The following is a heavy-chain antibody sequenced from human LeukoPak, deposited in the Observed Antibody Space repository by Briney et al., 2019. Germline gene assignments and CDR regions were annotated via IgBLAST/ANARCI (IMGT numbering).Heavy chain of an antibody. Sequence: GGSLRLSCAASGFAVSSNSMSWVRQTPGKGLEWVSVIYYGGSTFYADSVQGRVSMSRDNSKNILYLQINNLRAEDSAVYYCARVAKDCGGDCFSDYWGQRTLVTVSS. V-gene: IGHV3-66*01. J-gene: IGHJ4*02. CDR1: GFAVSSNS. D-gene: IGHD2-21*02. CDR3: ARVAKDCGGDCFSDY. CDR2: IYYGGST.